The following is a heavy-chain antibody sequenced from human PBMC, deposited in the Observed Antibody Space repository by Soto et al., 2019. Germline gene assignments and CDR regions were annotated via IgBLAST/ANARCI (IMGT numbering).Heavy chain of an antibody. CDR3: AREDYYDSSGYYYSSWYFDY. D-gene: IGHD3-22*01. V-gene: IGHV6-1*01. CDR1: GDSVSSNSAA. J-gene: IGHJ4*02. Sequence: SQTLSLTCVISGDSVSSNSAAWNWIRQSPSRGLEWLGRTYYRSKWYNDYAVSVKSRITINPDTSKNQFSLQLNSVTPEDTAVYYCAREDYYDSSGYYYSSWYFDYWGQGTLVTVSS. CDR2: TYYRSKWYN.